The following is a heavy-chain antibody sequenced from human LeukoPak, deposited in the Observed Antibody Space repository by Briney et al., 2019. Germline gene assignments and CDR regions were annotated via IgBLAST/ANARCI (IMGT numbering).Heavy chain of an antibody. V-gene: IGHV3-74*01. CDR2: IKSDGSST. CDR3: ARDGYDSSGYYPPGDAFDI. D-gene: IGHD3-22*01. J-gene: IGHJ3*02. Sequence: GGSLRLSCAASGFTFSTYWMHWVRQAPGKGLVWVSRIKSDGSSTSYADSAKGRFTISRDNAKNTLYLQMNSLRAEDTAVYYCARDGYDSSGYYPPGDAFDIWGQGTMVTVSS. CDR1: GFTFSTYW.